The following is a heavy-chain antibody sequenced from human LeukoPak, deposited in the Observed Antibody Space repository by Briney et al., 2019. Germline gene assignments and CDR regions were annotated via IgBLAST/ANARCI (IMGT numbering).Heavy chain of an antibody. CDR1: GFTFSSYW. CDR2: ISSGSSYI. V-gene: IGHV3-21*01. Sequence: PGGSLRLSCAASGFTFSSYWMSWVRQAPGKGLEWVSSISSGSSYIYYADSVKGRFTISRDNAKNSLYLQMNSLRAEDTAVYYCARDPYGATPDWGQGTLVTVSS. J-gene: IGHJ4*02. CDR3: ARDPYGATPD. D-gene: IGHD1-26*01.